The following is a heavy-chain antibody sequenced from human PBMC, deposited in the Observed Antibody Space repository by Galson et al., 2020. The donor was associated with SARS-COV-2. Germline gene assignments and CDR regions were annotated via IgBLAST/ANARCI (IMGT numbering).Heavy chain of an antibody. J-gene: IGHJ2*01. CDR3: ARELRDEVAANWYFDL. CDR2: IGTADNT. V-gene: IGHV3-13*01. CDR1: GLSFSTYD. Sequence: GESLKISCAASGLSFSTYDMHWVRQVPGKGLEWLSAIGTADNTYYPGSVKGRFTISRDNSKNSLYLQMDSLRAGDTAIYYCARELRDEVAANWYFDLWGRGTLVTVSS. D-gene: IGHD6-19*01.